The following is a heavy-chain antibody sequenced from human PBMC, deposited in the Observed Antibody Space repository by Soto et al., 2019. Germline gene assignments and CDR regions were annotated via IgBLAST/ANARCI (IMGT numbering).Heavy chain of an antibody. CDR1: GYTFSTFG. CDR2: INTDNGDT. Sequence: QVQLVQSGAEVKKPGASVRLSCKPSGYTFSTFGITWVRQAPGQGLEWMGWINTDNGDTNYAKHFQGRVTMTTDTPTTTAYMELRSLRYDDTGVYYCARVFTAAGTGEIDKWAQGTPVTVSS. J-gene: IGHJ4*02. D-gene: IGHD6-13*01. V-gene: IGHV1-18*01. CDR3: ARVFTAAGTGEIDK.